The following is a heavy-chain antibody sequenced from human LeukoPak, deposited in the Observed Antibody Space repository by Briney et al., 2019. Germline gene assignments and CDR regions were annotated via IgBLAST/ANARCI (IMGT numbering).Heavy chain of an antibody. D-gene: IGHD2/OR15-2a*01. CDR2: ISGSGGTT. CDR1: GFTFINYA. CDR3: AKNPSLGTYFRFDC. V-gene: IGHV3-23*01. Sequence: GGSLRLSCTASGFTFINYAVSWVRQAPGKGLEWVSAISGSGGTTYYADSVKGRFTISRDNSKNTLYLQMNSLRAEDTAIYYCAKNPSLGTYFRFDCWGQGTLVTVSS. J-gene: IGHJ5*01.